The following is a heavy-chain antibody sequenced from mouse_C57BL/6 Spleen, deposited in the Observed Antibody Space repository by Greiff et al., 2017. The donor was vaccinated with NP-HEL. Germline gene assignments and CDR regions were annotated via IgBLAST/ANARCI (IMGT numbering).Heavy chain of an antibody. CDR3: AKVLYPGYFDV. Sequence: EVKLVESGPGLVKPSQSPSLTCSVTGYSITSGYYWNWIRQFPGNKLEWMGYISYDGSNNYNPSLKNRISITRDTSKNQFFLKLNSVTTEDTATYYCAKVLYPGYFDVWGTGTTVTVSS. CDR1: GYSITSGYY. V-gene: IGHV3-6*01. J-gene: IGHJ1*03. CDR2: ISYDGSN.